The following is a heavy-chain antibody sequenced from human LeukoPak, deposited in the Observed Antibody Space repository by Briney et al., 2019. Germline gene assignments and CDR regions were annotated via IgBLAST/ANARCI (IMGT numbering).Heavy chain of an antibody. J-gene: IGHJ4*02. CDR1: GGTFSSYA. Sequence: GASVKVSCKASGGTFSSYAISWVRQAPGQGLEWMGGIIPIFGTANYAQKFQGRVTTTTDESTSTAYMELSSLRSEDTAVYYCARGRRNYDSSGYFDYWGQGTLVTVSS. D-gene: IGHD3-22*01. CDR2: IIPIFGTA. V-gene: IGHV1-69*05. CDR3: ARGRRNYDSSGYFDY.